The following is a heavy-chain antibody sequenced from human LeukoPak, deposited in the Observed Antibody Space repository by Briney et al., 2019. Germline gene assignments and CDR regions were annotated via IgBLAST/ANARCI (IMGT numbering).Heavy chain of an antibody. CDR3: AQGEVPNDY. CDR2: LSRGGDIT. J-gene: IGHJ4*02. Sequence: PGGSLRLSCAVSGLTFSNHAMSWVRQAPGRGLEWISALSRGGDITYYADSVRGRFTISRDISKNTLYLQMNSLRADDTAIYYCAQGEVPNDYWGQGTLVTVSS. V-gene: IGHV3-23*01. CDR1: GLTFSNHA.